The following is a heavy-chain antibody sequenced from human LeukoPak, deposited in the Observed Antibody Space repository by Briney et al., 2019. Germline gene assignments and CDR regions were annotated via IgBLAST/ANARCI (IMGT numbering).Heavy chain of an antibody. Sequence: PGGSLRLSSALSGYTFSSYGMSCVPDAPGKGLEWGSAISGSGGSTYYEDAVKGRFTICRDNSKNTLYLEMNSLGAEDTAVYYCAKDVDGYEHMTFDYWGQGTLVTVSS. J-gene: IGHJ4*02. CDR1: GYTFSSYG. D-gene: IGHD5-12*01. CDR3: AKDVDGYEHMTFDY. V-gene: IGHV3-23*01. CDR2: ISGSGGST.